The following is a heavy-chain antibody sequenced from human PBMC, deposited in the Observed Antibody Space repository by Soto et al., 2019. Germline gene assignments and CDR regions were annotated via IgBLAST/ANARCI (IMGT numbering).Heavy chain of an antibody. V-gene: IGHV1-2*04. CDR3: ARGRGLYSSGWYGYAFDI. D-gene: IGHD6-19*01. Sequence: ASVKVSCKASGYTFTGYYMHWVRQAPGQGLEWMGWINPNSGGTNYAQKFQGWVTMTRDTSISTAYMELSRLRSDDTAVYYCARGRGLYSSGWYGYAFDIWGQGTMVTVS. CDR2: INPNSGGT. CDR1: GYTFTGYY. J-gene: IGHJ3*02.